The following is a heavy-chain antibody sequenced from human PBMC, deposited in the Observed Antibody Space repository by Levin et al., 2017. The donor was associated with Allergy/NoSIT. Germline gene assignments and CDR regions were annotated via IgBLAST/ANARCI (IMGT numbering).Heavy chain of an antibody. Sequence: HPGESLKISCAASGFSFTSYAISWVRQAPGKGLEWVSGVSHSGSSTYYADSVKGRVTISRDNAKNTVYLQMNSLRGDDTAVYYCAKLVLTTSTLYAMDVWGQGTTVTVSS. CDR3: AKLVLTTSTLYAMDV. CDR2: VSHSGSST. J-gene: IGHJ6*02. CDR1: GFSFTSYA. V-gene: IGHV3-23*01. D-gene: IGHD4/OR15-4a*01.